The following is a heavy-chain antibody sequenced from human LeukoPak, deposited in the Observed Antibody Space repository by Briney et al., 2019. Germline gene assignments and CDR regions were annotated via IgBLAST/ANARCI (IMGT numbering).Heavy chain of an antibody. V-gene: IGHV3-21*01. Sequence: PGGSLRLSCEASGFTFSTFAMIWVRQPPGKGLEWVSSIFPSGGEIHYADSVKGRFTISRDNAKNSLYLQMNSLRAEDTAVYYCAREGPPLCGGDCYSDYWGQGTLVTVSS. CDR1: GFTFSTFA. CDR2: IFPSGGEI. J-gene: IGHJ4*02. CDR3: AREGPPLCGGDCYSDY. D-gene: IGHD2-21*02.